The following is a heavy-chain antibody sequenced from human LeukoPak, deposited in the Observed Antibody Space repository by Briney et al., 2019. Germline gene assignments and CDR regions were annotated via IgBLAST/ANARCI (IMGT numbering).Heavy chain of an antibody. CDR2: IYWNDDK. Sequence: TLSLTCTVSGGSISSYYWSWVRQPPGKALEWLALIYWNDDKRYSPSLKSRLTITKDTSKNQVVLTMTNMDPVDTATYYCAHSGYSSPRAFDIWGQGTMVTVSS. D-gene: IGHD6-13*01. V-gene: IGHV2-5*01. CDR1: GGSISSYYWS. J-gene: IGHJ3*02. CDR3: AHSGYSSPRAFDI.